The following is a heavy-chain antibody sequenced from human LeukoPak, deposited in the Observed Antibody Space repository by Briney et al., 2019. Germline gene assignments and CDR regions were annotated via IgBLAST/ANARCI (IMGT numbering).Heavy chain of an antibody. V-gene: IGHV1-18*04. CDR3: ARDDYYYDSVGYYYLDY. CDR1: GYIFISYG. J-gene: IGHJ4*02. Sequence: ASVKVSCKASGYIFISYGINWVRQAPGQGLEWMGWISTYNGHTNFTQKFQGRVTLTTDTSTNTAYMELRGLRSDDTAVYYCARDDYYYDSVGYYYLDYWGQGTLVTVSS. D-gene: IGHD3-22*01. CDR2: ISTYNGHT.